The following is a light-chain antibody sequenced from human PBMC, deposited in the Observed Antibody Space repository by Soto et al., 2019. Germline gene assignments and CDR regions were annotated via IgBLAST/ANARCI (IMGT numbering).Light chain of an antibody. J-gene: IGLJ1*01. V-gene: IGLV2-14*01. CDR1: SSHVGTYNY. CDR3: SSHTTYNTRC. Sequence: QSALTQPASVSGSPGQSIAISCTGTSSHVGTYNYVSWYQQHPGNAPKLIIHEVSNRPSGVSDRFSGSKSGNTASLTISGLQADDEADYYCSSHTTYNTRCFGTGTKVTVL. CDR2: EVS.